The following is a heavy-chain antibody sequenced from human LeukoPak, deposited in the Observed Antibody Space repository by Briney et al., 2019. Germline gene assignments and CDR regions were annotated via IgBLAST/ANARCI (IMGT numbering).Heavy chain of an antibody. J-gene: IGHJ4*02. D-gene: IGHD3-10*01. CDR2: IYYSGST. CDR3: ARRDYYYLDY. V-gene: IGHV4-59*08. CDR1: GGSISSYY. Sequence: PSETLSLTCTVSGGSISSYYWSWIRQPPGKGLEWTGYIYYSGSTNYNPSLKSRVTISVDTSKNQFSLKLSSVTAADTAVYYCARRDYYYLDYWGQGTLVTVSS.